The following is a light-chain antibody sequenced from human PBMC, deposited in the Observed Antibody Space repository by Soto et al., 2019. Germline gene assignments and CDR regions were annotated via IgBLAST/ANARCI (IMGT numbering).Light chain of an antibody. CDR1: SSDIGSYNR. CDR3: TSYTTGTALV. CDR2: EVT. J-gene: IGLJ3*02. V-gene: IGLV2-18*02. Sequence: QSVLTQPPSVSGSPGQSVTISCIGTSSDIGSYNRVSWYQQSPGTAPKHIVYEVTNRPSGVSGRFAGSKSGNTASLTISGLQAEDEADYYCTSYTTGTALVFGGGTKLTV.